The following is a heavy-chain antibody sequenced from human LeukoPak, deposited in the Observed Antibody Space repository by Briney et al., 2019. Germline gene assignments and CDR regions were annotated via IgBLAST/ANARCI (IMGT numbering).Heavy chain of an antibody. CDR1: GDSVSSNSDA. CDR2: TYYRSQWYN. J-gene: IGHJ4*02. CDR3: ARDSSAMFDY. V-gene: IGHV6-1*01. Sequence: SQTLSLTCAISGDSVSSNSDAWNWIRQSPSRGLEWLGRTYYRSQWYNDYAISMKGRITISPDTSKNQFSLQMNSVTPEDTAVYYCARDSSAMFDYWGQGTLVAVAS. D-gene: IGHD2-2*01.